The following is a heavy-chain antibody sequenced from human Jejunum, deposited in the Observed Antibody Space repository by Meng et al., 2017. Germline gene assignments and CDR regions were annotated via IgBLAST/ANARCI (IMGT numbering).Heavy chain of an antibody. Sequence: SETLSLTCTVSGGSMSSGYYHWSWIRQPAGKGLEWIGRIYSNGVTNYNPSLKSRVTMSLDTSKNQFSLKLSSVTAADTAVYYCARLLGGATRSDPWGQGTLVTVSS. CDR3: ARLLGGATRSDP. CDR1: GGSMSSGYYH. CDR2: IYSNGVT. J-gene: IGHJ5*02. D-gene: IGHD1-26*01. V-gene: IGHV4-61*02.